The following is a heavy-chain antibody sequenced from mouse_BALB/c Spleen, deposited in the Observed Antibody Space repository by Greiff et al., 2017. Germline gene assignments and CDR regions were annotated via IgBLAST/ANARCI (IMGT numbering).Heavy chain of an antibody. D-gene: IGHD2-4*01. CDR1: GFTFSSYT. V-gene: IGHV5-12-2*01. CDR3: ARRGDYDGYFDY. J-gene: IGHJ2*01. CDR2: ISNGGGST. Sequence: EVQGVESGGGLVQPGGSLKLSCAASGFTFSSYTMSWVRQTPEKRLEWVAYISNGGGSTYYPDTVKGRFTISRDNAKNTLYLQMSSLKSEDTAMYYCARRGDYDGYFDYWGQGTTLTVSS.